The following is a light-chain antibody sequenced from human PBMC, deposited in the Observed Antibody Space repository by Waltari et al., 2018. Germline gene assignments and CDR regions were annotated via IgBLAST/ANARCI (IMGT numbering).Light chain of an antibody. CDR2: LAY. CDR3: MQGLQTTYI. CDR1: QSLLHSNGYNC. V-gene: IGKV2-28*01. Sequence: DLVMTQSPLSLPVTPGEPASISCRSSQSLLHSNGYNCLAWYLKKPGQAPQLLIYLAYSRVSGGPDRVSSGGSVTEFTLKVSRMEVEDVGVYYCMQGLQTTYIFGQGSKLEIK. J-gene: IGKJ2*01.